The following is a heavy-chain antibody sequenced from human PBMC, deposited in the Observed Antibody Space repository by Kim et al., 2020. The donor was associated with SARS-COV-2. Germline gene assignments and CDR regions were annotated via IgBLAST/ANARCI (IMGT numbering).Heavy chain of an antibody. V-gene: IGHV5-51*01. D-gene: IGHD3-16*01. Sequence: YSPSFQGRVTISADKSTTTAYLQWSSLKASDTAMYYCTRSAGPYDYYFDYWGQGTLVTVSS. CDR3: TRSAGPYDYYFDY. J-gene: IGHJ4*02.